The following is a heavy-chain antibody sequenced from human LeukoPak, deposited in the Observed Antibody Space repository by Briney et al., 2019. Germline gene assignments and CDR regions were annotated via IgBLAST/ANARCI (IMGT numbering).Heavy chain of an antibody. CDR3: ARMYYYDSSGHYGYNWFDP. D-gene: IGHD3-22*01. CDR2: IYYSGST. Sequence: SETLSLTCTVPGGSISRYYWSWIRQPPATGLEWIGTIYYSGSTYYNPSLKSRVTVSVDTSKNQFSLRLTSVTAADTAVYYCARMYYYDSSGHYGYNWFDPWGQGTLVTVSS. V-gene: IGHV4-39*01. J-gene: IGHJ5*02. CDR1: GGSISRYY.